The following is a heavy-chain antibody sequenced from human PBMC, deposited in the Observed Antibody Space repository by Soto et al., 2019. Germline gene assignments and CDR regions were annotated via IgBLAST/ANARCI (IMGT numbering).Heavy chain of an antibody. CDR1: GYTFTSYD. J-gene: IGHJ6*02. CDR3: AGVGADYYYYYGMDV. V-gene: IGHV1-8*01. Sequence: ASVKVSCKASGYTFTSYDINWVRQATGQGLEWMGWMNPNSGNTGYAQKFQGRVTMTRNTSISTAYMELSSLRSEDTAVYYCAGVGADYYYYYGMDVWGQGTTVTVSS. CDR2: MNPNSGNT. D-gene: IGHD1-26*01.